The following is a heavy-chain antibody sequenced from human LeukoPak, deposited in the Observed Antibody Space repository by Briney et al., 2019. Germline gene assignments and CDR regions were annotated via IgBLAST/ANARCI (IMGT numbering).Heavy chain of an antibody. CDR1: GGSISSYY. D-gene: IGHD3-22*01. CDR3: ARDHPLNYYDSSGYYGGYYYYYMDV. J-gene: IGHJ6*03. Sequence: SETLSLTCTVSGGSISSYYWSWIRQPAGKGLEWIGRIYTSGSTNYNPSLKNRVTMSVDTSKNQFSLKLSSVAAADTAVYYCARDHPLNYYDSSGYYGGYYYYYMDVWGKGTTVTVSS. V-gene: IGHV4-4*07. CDR2: IYTSGST.